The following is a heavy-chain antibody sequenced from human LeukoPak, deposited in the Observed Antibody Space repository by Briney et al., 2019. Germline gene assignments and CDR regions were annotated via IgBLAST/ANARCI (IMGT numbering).Heavy chain of an antibody. V-gene: IGHV3-48*01. D-gene: IGHD2-8*01. Sequence: GGSLRLSCATSGFTFSSYSMNWVRQASGKGLEWVSYIRSSGSAIYYADSVKGRFTISRDNAENSLYLQMNSLRVEDTAVYYCVRDPHALDYWGQGTLVTVSS. CDR1: GFTFSSYS. CDR3: VRDPHALDY. CDR2: IRSSGSAI. J-gene: IGHJ4*02.